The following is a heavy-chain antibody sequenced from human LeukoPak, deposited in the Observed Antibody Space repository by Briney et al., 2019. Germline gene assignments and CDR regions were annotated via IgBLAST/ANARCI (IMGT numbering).Heavy chain of an antibody. J-gene: IGHJ5*02. V-gene: IGHV1-69*04. CDR2: IIPILGIA. CDR3: ARDTPHDFWSGYQPPNWFDP. Sequence: ASVKVSCKASGYTFTSYGISWVRQAPGQGLEWMGRIIPILGIANYAQKFQGRVTITADKSTSTAYMELSSLRSEDTAVYYCARDTPHDFWSGYQPPNWFDPWGQGTLVTVSS. CDR1: GYTFTSYG. D-gene: IGHD3-3*01.